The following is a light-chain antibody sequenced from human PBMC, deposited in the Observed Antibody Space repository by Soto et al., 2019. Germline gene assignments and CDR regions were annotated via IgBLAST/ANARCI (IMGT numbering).Light chain of an antibody. CDR2: GVS. CDR3: SSYTNRGTLDI. Sequence: QSVLTQPASVSGSPGQSITISCTGTSSDVGGYNYVSWYQQHPGKAPKLMIYGVSDRPSGVSNRFSGSKSGNTASLTISGLQAEDDADYYCSSYTNRGTLDIFGTGTNVTVL. CDR1: SSDVGGYNY. J-gene: IGLJ1*01. V-gene: IGLV2-14*01.